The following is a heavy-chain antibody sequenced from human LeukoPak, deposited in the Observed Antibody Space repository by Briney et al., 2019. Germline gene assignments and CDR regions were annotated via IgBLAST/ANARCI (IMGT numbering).Heavy chain of an antibody. CDR3: ARDSGSRSSTSFDP. V-gene: IGHV4-38-2*02. CDR2: IYHSGST. J-gene: IGHJ5*02. D-gene: IGHD2-2*01. CDR1: GYSISSGYY. Sequence: SETLSLTCTVSGYSISSGYYWGWIRQPPGKGLEWIGSIYHSGSTFYNPSLKSRVTISVDTSKNQFSLNLSSVTAADTAVYYCARDSGSRSSTSFDPWGQGTLVTVSS.